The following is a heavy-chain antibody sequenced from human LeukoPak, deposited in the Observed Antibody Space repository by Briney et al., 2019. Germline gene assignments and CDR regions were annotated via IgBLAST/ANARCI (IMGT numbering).Heavy chain of an antibody. V-gene: IGHV3-30*18. D-gene: IGHD3-22*01. CDR3: AKGVHSAIVVARGLEGADY. J-gene: IGHJ4*02. CDR2: ISYDGNNK. CDR1: GFTFSTYG. Sequence: GGSLRLSCATSGFTFSTYGMHWVRQAPGKGLEWVAVISYDGNNKYYADSVKGRFTISRDNSKNTLYLQMNSLRVEDTAVYYCAKGVHSAIVVARGLEGADYWGQGTLVIVSS.